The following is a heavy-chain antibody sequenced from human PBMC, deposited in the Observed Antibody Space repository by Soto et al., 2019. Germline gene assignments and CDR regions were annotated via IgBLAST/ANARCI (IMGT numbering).Heavy chain of an antibody. D-gene: IGHD6-13*01. CDR2: IKQDGSEK. Sequence: APGKGLEWVANIKQDGSEKYYVDSVKGRFTISRDNAKNSLYLQMNSLRAEDTAVYYCARTDTGIAAAGLRLYYFDYWGQGTLVTVSS. J-gene: IGHJ4*02. CDR3: ARTDTGIAAAGLRLYYFDY. V-gene: IGHV3-7*04.